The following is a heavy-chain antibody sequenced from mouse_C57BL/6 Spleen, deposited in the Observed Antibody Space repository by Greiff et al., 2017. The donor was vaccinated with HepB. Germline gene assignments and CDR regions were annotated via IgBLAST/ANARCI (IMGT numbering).Heavy chain of an antibody. V-gene: IGHV1-19*01. D-gene: IGHD2-4*01. J-gene: IGHJ3*01. CDR1: GYTFTDYY. CDR2: INPYNGGT. CDR3: ARRGIYYDYDLRLAY. Sequence: EVQLQQSGPVLAKPGASVKMSCKASGYTFTDYYMNWVKQSHGKSLEWIGVINPYNGGTSYNQKFKGKATLTVDKSSSTAYMELNSLTSEDSAVYYWARRGIYYDYDLRLAYWGQGTLVTVSA.